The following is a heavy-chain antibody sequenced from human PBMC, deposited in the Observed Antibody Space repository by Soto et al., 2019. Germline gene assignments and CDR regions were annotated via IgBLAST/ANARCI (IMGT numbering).Heavy chain of an antibody. V-gene: IGHV3-53*01. D-gene: IGHD3-3*01. CDR1: GFTVSTNY. J-gene: IGHJ6*02. CDR2: IYSGGTT. CDR3: AKAFGSGAGYYGMDV. Sequence: GGSLRLSCAASGFTVSTNYMTWVRQAPGKGLEWVSVIYSGGTTYYADSVKGRFTISRDNSKNTLYLQMNSLRVEDTAVYYCAKAFGSGAGYYGMDVWGQGTTVTVSS.